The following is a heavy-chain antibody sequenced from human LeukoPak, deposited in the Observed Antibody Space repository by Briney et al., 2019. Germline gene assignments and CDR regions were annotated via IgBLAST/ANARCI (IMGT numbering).Heavy chain of an antibody. CDR2: INPNSGGT. Sequence: ASVKVSCKASGYTFTGYYMHWVRQAPGQGFEWMGWINPNSGGTNYAQKFQGRVTMTRDTSISTAYMELSRLRSDDTAVYYCARGWRTTVTTAGYWGQGTLVTVSS. CDR3: ARGWRTTVTTAGY. D-gene: IGHD4-17*01. CDR1: GYTFTGYY. V-gene: IGHV1-2*02. J-gene: IGHJ4*02.